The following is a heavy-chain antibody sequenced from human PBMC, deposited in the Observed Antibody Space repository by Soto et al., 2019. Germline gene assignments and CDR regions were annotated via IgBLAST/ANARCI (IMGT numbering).Heavy chain of an antibody. CDR3: ARVAGRYSSSWYRGNYYGMGV. V-gene: IGHV1-69*13. Sequence: ASVKVSCKASGGTFSSYAISWVRQAPGQGLEWMGGIIPIFGTANYAQKFQGRVTITADESTSTAYMELGSLRSEDTAVYYCARVAGRYSSSWYRGNYYGMGVWGQGTTVTVSS. J-gene: IGHJ6*02. D-gene: IGHD6-13*01. CDR1: GGTFSSYA. CDR2: IIPIFGTA.